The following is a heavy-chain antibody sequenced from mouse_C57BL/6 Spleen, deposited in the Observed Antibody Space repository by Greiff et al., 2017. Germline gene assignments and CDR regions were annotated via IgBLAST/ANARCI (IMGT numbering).Heavy chain of an antibody. Sequence: VQLKESGAELARPGASVKMSCKASGYTFTSYTMHWVKQRPGQGLEWIGYINPSSGYTKYNQKFKDKATLTADKSSSTAYMQLSSLTSEDSAVYYCARGDGKYVAYWGQGTLVTVSA. J-gene: IGHJ3*01. D-gene: IGHD2-1*01. CDR3: ARGDGKYVAY. CDR2: INPSSGYT. CDR1: GYTFTSYT. V-gene: IGHV1-4*01.